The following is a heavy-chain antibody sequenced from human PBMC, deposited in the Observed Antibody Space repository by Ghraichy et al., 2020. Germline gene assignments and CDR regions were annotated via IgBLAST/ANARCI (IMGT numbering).Heavy chain of an antibody. CDR1: GFTFSSYA. J-gene: IGHJ6*02. D-gene: IGHD2-2*01. V-gene: IGHV3-23*01. Sequence: GGSLRLSCAASGFTFSSYAMSWVRQAPGKGLEWVSAISGSGGSTYYADSVKGRFTISRDNSKNTLYLQMNSLRAEDTAVYYCAKFRKALIVVVPAAKGGMDVWGQGTTVTVSS. CDR3: AKFRKALIVVVPAAKGGMDV. CDR2: ISGSGGST.